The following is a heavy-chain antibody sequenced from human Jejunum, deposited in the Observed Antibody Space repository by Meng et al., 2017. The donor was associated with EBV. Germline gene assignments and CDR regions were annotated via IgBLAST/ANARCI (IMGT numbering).Heavy chain of an antibody. V-gene: IGHV3-74*01. CDR3: ARIGGINDFDL. CDR2: ISDDGSVT. D-gene: IGHD1-26*01. Sequence: EVQLVESGGGVVQPWGSLRLSCAASGFTFNSCWMDWVRQVPGKGLVWVSRISDDGSVTTYAGSVKRRFTISRDNAKNTLHLQMNSLRVEDTAVYYCARIGGINDFDLWGQGTLVTVAS. J-gene: IGHJ4*02. CDR1: GFTFNSCW.